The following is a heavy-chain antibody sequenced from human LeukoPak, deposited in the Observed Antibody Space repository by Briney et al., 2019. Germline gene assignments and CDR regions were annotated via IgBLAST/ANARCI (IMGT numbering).Heavy chain of an antibody. Sequence: PSETLSLTCTVSGGSISSSNYFWGWIRHPPGKELEWIGSIYYSGSTYYNPSLKSRVTISVDTSKNQFSLKLSSVTAADTAVYYCARVSVRQKISSQQPGDFDYWGQGTLVTVSS. D-gene: IGHD6-13*01. CDR1: GGSISSSNYF. CDR2: IYYSGST. J-gene: IGHJ4*02. CDR3: ARVSVRQKISSQQPGDFDY. V-gene: IGHV4-39*07.